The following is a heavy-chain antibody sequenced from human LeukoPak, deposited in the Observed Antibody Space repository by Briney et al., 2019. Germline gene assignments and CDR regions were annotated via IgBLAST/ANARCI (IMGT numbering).Heavy chain of an antibody. Sequence: GESLKISCQGSGYSFTSNWIAWVRQMPGKGLEWMGIIDPGDSDTRYSPSFQGQVTISADKSISTAYLQWSSLKASDTSMYYCARRYCSGGTCYYFDYWGQGTLVTVSS. J-gene: IGHJ4*02. V-gene: IGHV5-51*01. CDR3: ARRYCSGGTCYYFDY. CDR1: GYSFTSNW. D-gene: IGHD2-15*01. CDR2: IDPGDSDT.